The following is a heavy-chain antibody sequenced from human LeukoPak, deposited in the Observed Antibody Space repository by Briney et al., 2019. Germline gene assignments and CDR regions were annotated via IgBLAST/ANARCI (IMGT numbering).Heavy chain of an antibody. CDR2: IFYSGST. J-gene: IGHJ4*02. CDR3: ARGGGTMVRGALDY. V-gene: IGHV4-59*01. D-gene: IGHD3-10*01. CDR1: GGSIRSYY. Sequence: SETLSLTCTVSGGSIRSYYWSWIRQPPGKGLEWIGYIFYSGSTNYNPSLKSRVTISVDTSKNQFSLKLSSVTAADTAVYYCARGGGTMVRGALDYWGQGTLVTVSS.